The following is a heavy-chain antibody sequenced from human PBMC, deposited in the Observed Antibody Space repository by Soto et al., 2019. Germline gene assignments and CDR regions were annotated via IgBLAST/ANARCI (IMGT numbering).Heavy chain of an antibody. D-gene: IGHD3-22*01. Sequence: SVKVSFKASGYTFTSYGISLLLHAPVQVLEWMGWISAYNGNTNYAQKLQDRVIMTTDTSTSTAYMELRSLRSDDTAVYYCARDQYYDSSGFLAASDIWGQGTMVTVSS. CDR3: ARDQYYDSSGFLAASDI. J-gene: IGHJ3*02. CDR2: ISAYNGNT. V-gene: IGHV1-18*04. CDR1: GYTFTSYG.